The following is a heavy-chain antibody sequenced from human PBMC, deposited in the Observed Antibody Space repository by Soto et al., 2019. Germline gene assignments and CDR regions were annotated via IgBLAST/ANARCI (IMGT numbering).Heavy chain of an antibody. CDR3: ARTALGWLDP. V-gene: IGHV4-59*01. D-gene: IGHD2-21*02. CDR1: GASFSSYY. CDR2: IFYSGSSGST. Sequence: SETLSLTCSVSGASFSSYYWSWIRQPPGKGLEWIGYIFYSGSSGSTNYNPSLKSRVTISVDTSKNQFSLKLSSVTAADTAVYYCARTALGWLDPWGQGTLVTVSS. J-gene: IGHJ5*02.